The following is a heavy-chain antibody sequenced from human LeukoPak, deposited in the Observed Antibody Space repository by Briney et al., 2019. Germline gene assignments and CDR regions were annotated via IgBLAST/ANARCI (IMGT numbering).Heavy chain of an antibody. CDR3: AKDGAGDYVFWGGYPVGYLDY. Sequence: GGSLRLSCAASGFTFSSYGMHWVRQAPGKGLEWVAVISYDGSNKYYADSVKGRFTISRDNSKNTLYLQMNSLRAEDTAVYYCAKDGAGDYVFWGGYPVGYLDYWAREPLVTV. V-gene: IGHV3-30*18. CDR2: ISYDGSNK. J-gene: IGHJ4*02. CDR1: GFTFSSYG. D-gene: IGHD3-3*01.